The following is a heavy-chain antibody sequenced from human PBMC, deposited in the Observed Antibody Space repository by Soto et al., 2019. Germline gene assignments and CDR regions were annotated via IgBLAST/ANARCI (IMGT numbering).Heavy chain of an antibody. Sequence: KESGPTLVKPTQTLTLTCPFSGFSLSTSGMVVGWIRQPPGKAPEWLAFIYWNDDKRYSPSLRSRLTITKDTSKNQVVLIMTNMDPGDTATYYCAHRTTVTSVDYWGQGTLVTVSS. CDR3: AHRTTVTSVDY. CDR1: GFSLSTSGMV. CDR2: IYWNDDK. D-gene: IGHD4-4*01. V-gene: IGHV2-5*01. J-gene: IGHJ4*02.